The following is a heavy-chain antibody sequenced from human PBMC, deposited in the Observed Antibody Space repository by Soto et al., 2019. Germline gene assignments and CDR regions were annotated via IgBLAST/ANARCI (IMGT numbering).Heavy chain of an antibody. CDR2: IKQDGSEK. CDR3: ARSAASYYYYYYGMDV. D-gene: IGHD6-13*01. V-gene: IGHV3-7*03. Sequence: AGGSLRLSCAASGFTFSSYWMSWVRQAPGKGLEWVANIKQDGSEKYYVDSVKGRFTISRDNAKNPLYLQMNSLRAEDTAVYYCARSAASYYYYYYGMDVWGQGTTVTVSS. CDR1: GFTFSSYW. J-gene: IGHJ6*02.